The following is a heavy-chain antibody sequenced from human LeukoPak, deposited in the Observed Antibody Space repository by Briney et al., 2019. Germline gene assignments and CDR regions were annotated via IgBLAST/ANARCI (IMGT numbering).Heavy chain of an antibody. CDR3: ARGRPHGNDY. D-gene: IGHD4-23*01. V-gene: IGHV3-74*01. J-gene: IGHJ4*02. CDR1: GFTFSSYW. Sequence: SGGSLRLSCAASGFTFSSYWMNWVRQAPGKGLVWVSRIASDGNNRDYADSVKGRFTISRDNAKNTLYLQMNSLRVEDTAVYYCARGRPHGNDYWGQGTLVTVSS. CDR2: IASDGNNR.